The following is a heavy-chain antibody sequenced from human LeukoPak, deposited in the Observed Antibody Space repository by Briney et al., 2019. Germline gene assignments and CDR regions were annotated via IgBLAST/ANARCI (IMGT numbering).Heavy chain of an antibody. CDR3: ARDPVDHIVVVPAAFYYYGMDV. Sequence: ASVKVSCKASGYPFTTYGISWVRQAPGQGLEWMGWISAFNGNTDYAQKLQGRVTMTTDTSTSTVYMELRSLRSDDTAVYYCARDPVDHIVVVPAAFYYYGMDVWGQGTTVTVSS. CDR2: ISAFNGNT. J-gene: IGHJ6*02. CDR1: GYPFTTYG. D-gene: IGHD2-2*01. V-gene: IGHV1-18*01.